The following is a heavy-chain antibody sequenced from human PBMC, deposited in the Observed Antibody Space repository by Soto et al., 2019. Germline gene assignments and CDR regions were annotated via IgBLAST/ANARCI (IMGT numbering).Heavy chain of an antibody. CDR2: ISPYTGNT. CDR3: VMVDNYVTPTPQDV. V-gene: IGHV1-18*01. CDR1: GYIFVNYG. Sequence: GPSVKVSCTASGYIFVNYGIAWVRQAPRQGLEWMGWISPYTGNTHSASKVQGRLTMTTDTSTSTAYMDLGSLTSDDTAVYYCVMVDNYVTPTPQDVWGQGTTVTVSS. J-gene: IGHJ6*02. D-gene: IGHD3-16*01.